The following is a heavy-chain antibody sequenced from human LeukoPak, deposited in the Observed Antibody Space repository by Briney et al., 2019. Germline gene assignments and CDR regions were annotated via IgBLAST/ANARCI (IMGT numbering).Heavy chain of an antibody. CDR1: GFTFSDYY. D-gene: IGHD6-13*01. V-gene: IGHV3-11*01. CDR2: ISGSGGRI. CDR3: ASSFAAAIGY. Sequence: GGSLRLSCAASGFTFSDYYMTWIRQAPGTGLEWVSYISGSGGRIHYADSVKGRFTISRDNAKNSLYLQMNSLRAEDTAVYYCASSFAAAIGYWGQGTLVTVSS. J-gene: IGHJ4*02.